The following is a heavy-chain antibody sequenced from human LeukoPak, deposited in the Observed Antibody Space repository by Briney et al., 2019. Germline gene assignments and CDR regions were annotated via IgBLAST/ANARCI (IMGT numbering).Heavy chain of an antibody. V-gene: IGHV4-39*07. CDR2: IYDSGST. CDR3: ARGRSRADDAFDI. J-gene: IGHJ3*02. D-gene: IGHD2-2*01. Sequence: SETLSLTCTVSGGSIRSSYYYWGWIRQPPGKGLEWIGSIYDSGSTYYNPSLKSRVTISVDTSKNQFSLKLSSVTAADTAVYYCARGRSRADDAFDIWDQGTTVTVSS. CDR1: GGSIRSSYYY.